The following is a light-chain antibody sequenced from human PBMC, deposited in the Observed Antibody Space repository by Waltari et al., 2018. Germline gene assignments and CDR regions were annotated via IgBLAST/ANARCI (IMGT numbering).Light chain of an antibody. Sequence: DIQMTQSPSSLSASVGDRVTISCQASRDINNFLHWYQQKPGKAPKLLIYDASNLEIGVPSRFSGRGSGTHFTFTISSLQPEDVATYYCQQYDDFPPYTFGQGTKVEIK. CDR2: DAS. CDR1: RDINNF. J-gene: IGKJ2*01. CDR3: QQYDDFPPYT. V-gene: IGKV1-33*01.